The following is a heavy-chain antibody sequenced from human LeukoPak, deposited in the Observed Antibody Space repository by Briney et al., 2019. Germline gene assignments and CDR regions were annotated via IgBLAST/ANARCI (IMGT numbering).Heavy chain of an antibody. J-gene: IGHJ4*02. CDR2: ILSSGGGT. CDR1: GFTSSNYA. V-gene: IGHV3-23*01. D-gene: IGHD3-16*01. Sequence: GGSLRLSCAASGFTSSNYAMSWVRQAPGKGLEWVSFILSSGGGTYYADSVKGRFTISRDNSKNTLYLQMNSLRAEDTAVYYCAKRLPHHVEYWGQGTLVTVSS. CDR3: AKRLPHHVEY.